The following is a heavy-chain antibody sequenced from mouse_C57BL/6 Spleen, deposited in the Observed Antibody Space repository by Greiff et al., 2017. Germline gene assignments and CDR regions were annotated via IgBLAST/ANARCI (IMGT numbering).Heavy chain of an antibody. D-gene: IGHD1-1*01. Sequence: VQLKESEGGLVQPGSSMKLSCTASGFTFSDYYMAWVRQVPEKGLEWVANINYDGSSTYYLDSLKSRFIISRDNAKNILYLQMSSLKSEDTATYYCARETTGYWYFDVWGTGTTVTVSS. J-gene: IGHJ1*03. CDR1: GFTFSDYY. CDR2: INYDGSST. CDR3: ARETTGYWYFDV. V-gene: IGHV5-16*01.